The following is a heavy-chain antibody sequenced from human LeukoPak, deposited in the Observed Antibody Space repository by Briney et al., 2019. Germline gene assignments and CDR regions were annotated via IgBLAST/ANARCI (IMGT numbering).Heavy chain of an antibody. V-gene: IGHV3-21*01. CDR2: ISSSSSYI. Sequence: PGGSLRLSCAASGFTFSSYSMNWVRQAPGKGLEWVSSISSSSSYIYYADSVKGRFTISRDNAKNSLYLQMNSLRAEDTAVYYCARDGWSGGSCSFYYYYYMDVWGKGTTVTVSS. J-gene: IGHJ6*03. CDR3: ARDGWSGGSCSFYYYYYMDV. D-gene: IGHD2-15*01. CDR1: GFTFSSYS.